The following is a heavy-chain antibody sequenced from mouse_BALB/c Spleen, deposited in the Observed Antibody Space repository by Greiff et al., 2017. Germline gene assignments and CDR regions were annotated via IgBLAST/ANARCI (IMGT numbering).Heavy chain of an antibody. D-gene: IGHD2-4*01. Sequence: EVQLVESGGGLVQPGGSLKLSCAASGFTFSSYGMSWVRQTPDKRLELVATINSNGGSTYYPDSVKGRFTISRDNAKNTLYLQMSSLKSEDTAMYYCASLYDYDSWCAYWGQGTLVTVSA. CDR1: GFTFSSYG. V-gene: IGHV5-6-3*01. J-gene: IGHJ3*01. CDR3: ASLYDYDSWCAY. CDR2: INSNGGST.